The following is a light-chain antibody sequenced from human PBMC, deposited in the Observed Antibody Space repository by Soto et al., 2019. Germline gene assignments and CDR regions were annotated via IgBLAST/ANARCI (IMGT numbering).Light chain of an antibody. CDR3: SSYGGSDNVV. J-gene: IGLJ2*01. V-gene: IGLV2-8*01. CDR2: EVN. CDR1: SSDVGGYNY. Sequence: QSALTQPPSASGSPGQSVTISCTGTSSDVGGYNYVSWYQQHPGKAPELMIYEVNKRPSGVPDRFSGSKSGNTASLTVSGLQAEDEADYYCSSYGGSDNVVFGGGTKLTVL.